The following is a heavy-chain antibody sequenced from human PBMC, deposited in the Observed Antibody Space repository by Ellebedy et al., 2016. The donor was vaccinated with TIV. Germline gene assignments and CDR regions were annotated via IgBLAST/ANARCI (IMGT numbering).Heavy chain of an antibody. J-gene: IGHJ4*02. CDR1: GFTFSSYW. Sequence: GESLKISXAASGFTFSSYWMYWVRQAPGKGLEWVANINQDGSEKYYVDSVKGRFTISRDNAKNSLYLQMNSLRAEDTAVYYCVGSGFEYWGQGTLVTVSS. V-gene: IGHV3-7*01. CDR2: INQDGSEK. D-gene: IGHD6-19*01. CDR3: VGSGFEY.